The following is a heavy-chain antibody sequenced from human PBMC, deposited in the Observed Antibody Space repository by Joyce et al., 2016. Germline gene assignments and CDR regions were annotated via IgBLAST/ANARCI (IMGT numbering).Heavy chain of an antibody. D-gene: IGHD2-15*01. CDR3: ARGRSGASDWYFEP. CDR2: IWDDGSQT. V-gene: IGHV3-33*01. CDR1: GLTFSGSG. J-gene: IGHJ2*01. Sequence: QVVLVESGGGVVQPGTSLRLSCVVSGLTFSGSGFHWVRQTPGKAPEGVEVIWDDGSQTYYADSWKGRFTISRDDSRDTVYLQMTSLRVEDTSVYYCARGRSGASDWYFEPWGRGTLVTVSS.